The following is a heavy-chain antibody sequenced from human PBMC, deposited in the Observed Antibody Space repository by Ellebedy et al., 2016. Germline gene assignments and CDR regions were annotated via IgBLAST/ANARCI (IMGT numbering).Heavy chain of an antibody. V-gene: IGHV1-18*01. CDR3: ATRAATLRSFAPYYYYGMDV. J-gene: IGHJ6*02. CDR2: ISAYNGNT. CDR1: GYTFTSYG. D-gene: IGHD2-15*01. Sequence: ASVKVSCXASGYTFTSYGISWVRQAPGQGLEWMGWISAYNGNTNYAQKLQGRVTMTTDTSTSTAYMELRSLRSDDTAVYYCATRAATLRSFAPYYYYGMDVWGQGTTVTVSS.